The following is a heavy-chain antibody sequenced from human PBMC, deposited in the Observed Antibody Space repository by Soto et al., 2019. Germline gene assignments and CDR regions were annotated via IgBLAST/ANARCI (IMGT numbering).Heavy chain of an antibody. J-gene: IGHJ4*02. D-gene: IGHD6-19*01. V-gene: IGHV3-11*01. CDR1: GFTFSDYY. CDR3: ARDPPPYSSGWYDY. CDR2: ISSSGSTI. Sequence: GGSPTLASAASGFTFSDYYISWVRQAPGKGLEWVSYISSSGSTIYYADSVRGRFTITRGNAKNSLYLQMNSLRAEDTAVYYCARDPPPYSSGWYDYWGQGTLVTVSS.